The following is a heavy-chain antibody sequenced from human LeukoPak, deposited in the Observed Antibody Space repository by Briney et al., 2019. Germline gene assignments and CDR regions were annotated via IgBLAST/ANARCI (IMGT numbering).Heavy chain of an antibody. J-gene: IGHJ3*02. V-gene: IGHV4-38-2*02. D-gene: IGHD3-9*01. CDR3: ARVAERTWLPYNAAFDI. CDR2: IYHGGST. Sequence: PSETLSLTCTVSGYSISGGYYWGWIRQPPGKGLEWIGTIYHGGSTYYNPSLESRVTISLDTSKNHFSLNLTSVTAADTAMYYCARVAERTWLPYNAAFDIWGLGTMVTVSS. CDR1: GYSISGGYY.